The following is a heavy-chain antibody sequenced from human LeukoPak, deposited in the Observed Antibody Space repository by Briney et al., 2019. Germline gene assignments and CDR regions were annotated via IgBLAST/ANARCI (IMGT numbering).Heavy chain of an antibody. CDR3: AKDLRITMIVVVTGNAFDI. J-gene: IGHJ3*02. Sequence: GGSLRLFCAASGFTFSHYPLHWVRQAPGKGLEWVAVISYDGKNKYYADSVKGRFTISRDNSKNTLYLQMNRLRAEDTAVYYCAKDLRITMIVVVTGNAFDIWGQGTMVTVSS. CDR1: GFTFSHYP. D-gene: IGHD3-22*01. CDR2: ISYDGKNK. V-gene: IGHV3-30*04.